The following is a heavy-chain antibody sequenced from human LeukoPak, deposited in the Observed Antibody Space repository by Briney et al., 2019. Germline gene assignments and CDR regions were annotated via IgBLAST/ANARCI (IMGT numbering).Heavy chain of an antibody. D-gene: IGHD4/OR15-4a*01. CDR1: GGSISSGGYY. CDR3: ARDGAIGASLDP. V-gene: IGHV4-31*03. CDR2: IYYSGST. J-gene: IGHJ5*02. Sequence: NSSETLSLTCTVSGGSISSGGYYWSWIRQHPGKGLEWIGYIYYSGSTYYNPSLKSRVTISVDTSKNQFSLKLSSVTAADTAMYYCARDGAIGASLDPWGQGTLVTVSS.